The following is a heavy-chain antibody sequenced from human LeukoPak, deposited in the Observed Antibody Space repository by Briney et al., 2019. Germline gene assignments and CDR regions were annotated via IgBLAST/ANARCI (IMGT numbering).Heavy chain of an antibody. D-gene: IGHD6-19*01. V-gene: IGHV4-61*01. CDR3: ARGFASGWYSRYDP. J-gene: IGHJ5*02. CDR2: VYHTGST. Sequence: ASETLSLTCTVSGDPVSRGSYYWSWIRQPPGKELEWIGYVYHTGSTNYNPSLKSRATISVDTSKNEFSLKMTSVTAADTAVYYCARGFASGWYSRYDPWGQGTLVTVSS. CDR1: GDPVSRGSYY.